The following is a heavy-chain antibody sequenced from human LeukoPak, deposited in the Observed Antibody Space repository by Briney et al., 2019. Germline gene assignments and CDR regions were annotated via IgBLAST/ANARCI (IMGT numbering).Heavy chain of an antibody. CDR3: ARSRPIAGATYDP. V-gene: IGHV1-2*02. CDR2: INPNSGGT. Sequence: GASVKVSCKASGYTLTGYYMHWGRQAPGQGLEWLGWINPNSGGTNYAQKFPGRVTMTRNTSISTAYMELTRLRSDDTAVYYCARSRPIAGATYDPWGQGTLVTVSS. J-gene: IGHJ5*02. CDR1: GYTLTGYY. D-gene: IGHD1-26*01.